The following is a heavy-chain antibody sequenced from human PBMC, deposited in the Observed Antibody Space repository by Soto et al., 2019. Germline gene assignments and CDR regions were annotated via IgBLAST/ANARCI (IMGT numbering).Heavy chain of an antibody. J-gene: IGHJ5*02. CDR1: GFTFSSYA. V-gene: IGHV3-30-3*01. D-gene: IGHD3-9*01. CDR3: SLPATRHFDDR. Sequence: GGSLRLSCAASGFTFSSYAMHWVRQAPGKGLEWVAVISYDGSNKYYADSVKGRFTISRDNSKNMCYMQMGSLKPKDTANYYCSLPATRHFDDRWGQGTLVTVSS. CDR2: ISYDGSNK.